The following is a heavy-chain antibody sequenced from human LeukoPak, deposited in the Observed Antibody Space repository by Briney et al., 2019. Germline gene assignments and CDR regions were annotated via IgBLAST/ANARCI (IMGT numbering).Heavy chain of an antibody. CDR3: ARSWMGATLDY. J-gene: IGHJ4*02. CDR2: ISSSSGYI. CDR1: GFTFSSYS. V-gene: IGHV3-21*01. D-gene: IGHD1-26*01. Sequence: GGSLRLSCAASGFTFSSYSMNWVRQAPGKGLEWVSSISSSSGYIYYADSVKGRFTISRDNAKNSLYLQMNSLRAEDTAVYYCARSWMGATLDYWGQGTLVTVSS.